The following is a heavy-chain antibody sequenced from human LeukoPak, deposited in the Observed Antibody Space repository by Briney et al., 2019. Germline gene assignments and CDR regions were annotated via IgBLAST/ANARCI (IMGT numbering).Heavy chain of an antibody. CDR3: AKPIYDSSGYTIVGFDY. CDR2: ISWNGGRT. CDR1: GFIFDDYA. V-gene: IGHV3-9*01. Sequence: GGSLRLSCAASGFIFDDYAMHWVRQAPGKGLEWVSGISWNGGRTAYADSVKGRLTISRDNAKNSLYLQMNSLRAEGTALYYCAKPIYDSSGYTIVGFDYWGQGTLVTVSS. J-gene: IGHJ4*02. D-gene: IGHD3-22*01.